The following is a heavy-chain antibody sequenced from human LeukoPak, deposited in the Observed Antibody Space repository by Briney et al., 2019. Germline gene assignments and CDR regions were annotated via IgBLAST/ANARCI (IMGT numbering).Heavy chain of an antibody. CDR3: ARSSVGAITPFDY. CDR1: GFTFSDYY. V-gene: IGHV3-11*01. Sequence: GGSLRLSCAASGFTFSDYYMSWIRQAPGKGLEWVSYISSSGSTIYYADSVKGRFTISRDDAKNSLYLQMNSLRAEDTAVYCCARSSVGAITPFDYWGQGTLVTVSS. J-gene: IGHJ4*02. D-gene: IGHD1-26*01. CDR2: ISSSGSTI.